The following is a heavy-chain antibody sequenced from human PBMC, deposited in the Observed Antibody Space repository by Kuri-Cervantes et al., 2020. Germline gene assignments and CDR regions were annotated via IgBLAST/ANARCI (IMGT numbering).Heavy chain of an antibody. Sequence: GESLKISCAVSGFSFSNYEVNWVRQAPGKGLEWVSHITSSGSSIYYADSVKGRFTISRDNSKNTLYLQMNSLRAEDTAVYYCAAYYVVVYWGQGTLVTVSS. CDR1: GFSFSNYE. V-gene: IGHV3-48*03. CDR3: AAYYVVVY. D-gene: IGHD2/OR15-2a*01. CDR2: ITSSGSSI. J-gene: IGHJ4*02.